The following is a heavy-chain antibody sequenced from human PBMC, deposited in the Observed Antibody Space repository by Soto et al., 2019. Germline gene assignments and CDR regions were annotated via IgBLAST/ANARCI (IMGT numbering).Heavy chain of an antibody. CDR2: IYYSGST. J-gene: IGHJ5*02. Sequence: PSETLSLTCTVSGGSISSGDYYWSWIRQPPGKGLEWIGYIYYSGSTYYNPSLKSRVTISVDTSKNQFSLKLSSVTAADTAVYYCARGAPYGDYISNWFDPWGQGTLVTVSS. V-gene: IGHV4-30-4*02. CDR3: ARGAPYGDYISNWFDP. CDR1: GGSISSGDYY. D-gene: IGHD4-17*01.